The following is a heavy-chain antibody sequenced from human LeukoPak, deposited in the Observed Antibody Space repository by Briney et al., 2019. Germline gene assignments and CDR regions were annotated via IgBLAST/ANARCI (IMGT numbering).Heavy chain of an antibody. Sequence: SGGSLRLSCAASGFTFSNYFMHWVRQAPGKGLVWVSRINSDGTSTMYADSVNGRFTISRDNAKNTLYLQMNSLRDEDTAVYYCARRVDATRWFDPWGQGTLVTVSS. J-gene: IGHJ5*02. CDR2: INSDGTST. D-gene: IGHD2-15*01. CDR3: ARRVDATRWFDP. V-gene: IGHV3-74*03. CDR1: GFTFSNYF.